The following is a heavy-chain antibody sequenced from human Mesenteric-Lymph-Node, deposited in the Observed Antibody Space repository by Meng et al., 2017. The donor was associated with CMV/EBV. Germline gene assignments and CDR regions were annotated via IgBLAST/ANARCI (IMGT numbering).Heavy chain of an antibody. J-gene: IGHJ6*02. Sequence: SETLSLTCAVYGGSFSGYYWSWIRQPPGKGLEWIGEINHSGSTNYNPSLKSRVTISVDTSKNQFSLKLSSVTAADTAVYYCARDSAGYHYWYYYGMDVWGQGTTVTVSS. CDR1: GGSFSGYY. CDR2: INHSGST. V-gene: IGHV4-34*01. D-gene: IGHD6-19*01. CDR3: ARDSAGYHYWYYYGMDV.